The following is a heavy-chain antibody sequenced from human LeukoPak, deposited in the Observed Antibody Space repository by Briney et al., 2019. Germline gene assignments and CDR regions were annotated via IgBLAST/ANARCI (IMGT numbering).Heavy chain of an antibody. CDR2: IDHSGST. D-gene: IGHD4-23*01. Sequence: SETLSLTCTVSGYSISSGYYWGWIRQPPGKGLEWTGSIDHSGSTYYNPSLKSRITISVDTSKNQFSLKLSSVTAADTAIYYCARNRYGGGSYYFDYWGQGTLVTVSS. V-gene: IGHV4-38-2*02. CDR3: ARNRYGGGSYYFDY. J-gene: IGHJ4*02. CDR1: GYSISSGYY.